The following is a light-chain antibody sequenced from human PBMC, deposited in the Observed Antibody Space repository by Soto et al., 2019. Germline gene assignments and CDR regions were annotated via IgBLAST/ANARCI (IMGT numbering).Light chain of an antibody. Sequence: EIMMTQSPATLSVSPGERATLSCWSSQSISSNLAWYQHKSGQAPRLLFYGASTRTTGVPARFSGSGSGTGFTLTISSLQSEDFAIYYCQQYNNWPYTFGQGTKLEIK. J-gene: IGKJ2*01. V-gene: IGKV3-15*01. CDR1: QSISSN. CDR2: GAS. CDR3: QQYNNWPYT.